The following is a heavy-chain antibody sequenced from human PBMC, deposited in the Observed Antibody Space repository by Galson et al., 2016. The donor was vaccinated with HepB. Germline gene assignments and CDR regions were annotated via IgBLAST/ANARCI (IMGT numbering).Heavy chain of an antibody. CDR1: GFTFSNFA. J-gene: IGHJ4*02. CDR2: IWYDGTSK. D-gene: IGHD2-2*01. V-gene: IGHV3-33*01. CDR3: ARAPVTSTTCCYYFDY. Sequence: SLRLSCAASGFTFSNFAMHWVRQAPGKGLEWVAVIWYDGTSKYYVDSVKGRFTISKDNSKNTLYLQMNSLRAEDTAVYYCARAPVTSTTCCYYFDYWGQGTLVTVS.